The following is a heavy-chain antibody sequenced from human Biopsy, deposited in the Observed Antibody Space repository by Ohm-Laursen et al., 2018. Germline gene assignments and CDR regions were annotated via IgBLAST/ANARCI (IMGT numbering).Heavy chain of an antibody. Sequence: SLRLSCTASGFTFDDYAMHWVRQAPGKGLEWVSGITWNSGSIGYADSVKGRFSIFRDNAKHSLYLQMDSLRAEDTALYYCAKDLGQVTAAIGYWGQGTLVTVSS. J-gene: IGHJ4*02. D-gene: IGHD2-21*02. CDR3: AKDLGQVTAAIGY. CDR2: ITWNSGSI. V-gene: IGHV3-9*01. CDR1: GFTFDDYA.